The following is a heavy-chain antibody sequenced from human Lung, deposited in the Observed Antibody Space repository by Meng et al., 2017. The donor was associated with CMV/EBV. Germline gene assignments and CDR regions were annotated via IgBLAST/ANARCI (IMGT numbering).Heavy chain of an antibody. CDR1: GFTFSTFS. Sequence: GGSLRLXCAASGFTFSTFSMAWVRQAPGRGLEWVASISSSTASVYYAGSVQGRFTISRDNARNSLFLQMNSATAEDTAVYYCARDGSDYYDVIGYGPVDYWGQGXLVTVSS. J-gene: IGHJ4*02. CDR2: ISSSTASV. D-gene: IGHD3-22*01. CDR3: ARDGSDYYDVIGYGPVDY. V-gene: IGHV3-21*06.